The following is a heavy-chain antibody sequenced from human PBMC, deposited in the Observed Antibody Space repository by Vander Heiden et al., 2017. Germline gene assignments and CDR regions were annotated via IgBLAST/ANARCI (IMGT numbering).Heavy chain of an antibody. CDR3: AKDKGSTCMDV. V-gene: IGHV3-30*18. J-gene: IGHJ6*02. CDR1: GFTFSSYG. Sequence: QVQLVESGGGVVQPGRSLRLSCAASGFTFSSYGMHWVRQAPGKGLEWVAVISYDGSNKYYADSVKGRFTISRDNSKNTLYLQMNSLRAEDTAVYYCAKDKGSTCMDVWGQGTTVTVSS. D-gene: IGHD2-2*01. CDR2: ISYDGSNK.